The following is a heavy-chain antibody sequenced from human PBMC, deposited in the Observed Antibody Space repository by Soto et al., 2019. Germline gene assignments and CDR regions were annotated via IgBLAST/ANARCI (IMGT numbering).Heavy chain of an antibody. CDR2: ISSSSGYT. V-gene: IGHV3-11*06. Sequence: GSLRLSCAASGFTFSDYYMSWIRQAPGKGLEWVSYISSSSGYTNYADSVKGRFTISRDNAKNSLYLQMNSLRAEDTAVYYCAKEYGRLDYWGQGTLVTVSS. CDR1: GFTFSDYY. D-gene: IGHD4-17*01. J-gene: IGHJ4*02. CDR3: AKEYGRLDY.